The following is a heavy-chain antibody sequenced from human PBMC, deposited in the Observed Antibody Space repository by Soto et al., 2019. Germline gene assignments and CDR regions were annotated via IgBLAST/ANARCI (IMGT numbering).Heavy chain of an antibody. Sequence: ASVKVSCKASGGTFSSYAISWVRQAPGQGLEWMGRIIPILGIANYAQKFQGRVTITADKSTSTAYMELSSLRSEDTAVYYCATYYDILTGYYNYYGMDVWGQGTTVTVSS. CDR3: ATYYDILTGYYNYYGMDV. D-gene: IGHD3-9*01. J-gene: IGHJ6*02. CDR1: GGTFSSYA. CDR2: IIPILGIA. V-gene: IGHV1-69*04.